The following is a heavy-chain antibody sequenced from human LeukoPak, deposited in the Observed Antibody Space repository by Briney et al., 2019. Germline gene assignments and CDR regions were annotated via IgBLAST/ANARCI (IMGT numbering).Heavy chain of an antibody. J-gene: IGHJ6*03. Sequence: SETLSLTCTVSGGSISSSSYYWGWIRQPPGKGLEWIGSIYYSGSTYYNPSLKSRVTISVDTSKNQFSLKLSSVTAADTAVYYCAPVQSIAARRPHPLDYYYMDVWGKGTTVTVSS. V-gene: IGHV4-39*01. CDR3: APVQSIAARRPHPLDYYYMDV. D-gene: IGHD6-6*01. CDR2: IYYSGST. CDR1: GGSISSSSYY.